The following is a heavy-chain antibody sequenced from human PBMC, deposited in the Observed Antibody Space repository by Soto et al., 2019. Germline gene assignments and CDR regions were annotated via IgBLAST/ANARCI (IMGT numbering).Heavy chain of an antibody. CDR3: ARDPCIAVAGTGLAPWLPPGYYYYGMDV. CDR1: GYTFTSYG. CDR2: ISAYNGNT. J-gene: IGHJ6*02. Sequence: GASVKVSCKASGYTFTSYGISWVRQAPGQGLEWMGWISAYNGNTNYAQKLQGRVTMTTDTSTSTAYMELRSLRSDDTAVYYCARDPCIAVAGTGLAPWLPPGYYYYGMDVWGQGTTVTVSS. D-gene: IGHD6-19*01. V-gene: IGHV1-18*01.